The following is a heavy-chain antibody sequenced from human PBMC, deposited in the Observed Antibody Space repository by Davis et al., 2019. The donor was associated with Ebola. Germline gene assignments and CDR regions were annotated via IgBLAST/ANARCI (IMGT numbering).Heavy chain of an antibody. J-gene: IGHJ4*02. Sequence: GESLKISCLASGFTFSSYAMHWVRQAPGKGLQYLAGITSNGGNTYHADSVKGRFTISRDNSKNTLYLQMNSLRAEDTAVYYCAKDRAYSSGWTLDYWGQGTLVTVSS. CDR1: GFTFSSYA. D-gene: IGHD6-19*01. CDR3: AKDRAYSSGWTLDY. V-gene: IGHV3-64*04. CDR2: ITSNGGNT.